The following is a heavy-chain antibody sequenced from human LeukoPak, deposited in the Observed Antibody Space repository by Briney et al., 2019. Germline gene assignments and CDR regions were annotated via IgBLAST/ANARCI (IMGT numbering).Heavy chain of an antibody. Sequence: ASVKVSCKASGYTFTSYGISWVRQAPGQGLEWMGWISAYNGNTNYAQKLQGRVTMTTDTSTSTAYMELSVLGIDDTAVYYCARVVKELAAARGNWFDPWGQGTLVTVSS. CDR1: GYTFTSYG. CDR3: ARVVKELAAARGNWFDP. V-gene: IGHV1-18*01. CDR2: ISAYNGNT. J-gene: IGHJ5*02. D-gene: IGHD2-15*01.